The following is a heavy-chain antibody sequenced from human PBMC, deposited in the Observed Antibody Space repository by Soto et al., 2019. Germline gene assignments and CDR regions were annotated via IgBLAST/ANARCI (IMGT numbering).Heavy chain of an antibody. CDR1: GFTFSSYS. CDR3: ARGLVRGMDV. CDR2: ISSIISTI. V-gene: IGHV3-48*02. D-gene: IGHD2-2*01. J-gene: IGHJ6*02. Sequence: PGGSLRLSCAASGFTFSSYSMNWVRQAPVNGLEFVSYISSIISTIYYADSVKGRFTISRYNAKNSLYLQMNSLRDEYTAVYYCARGLVRGMDVWGQGTTVTVSS.